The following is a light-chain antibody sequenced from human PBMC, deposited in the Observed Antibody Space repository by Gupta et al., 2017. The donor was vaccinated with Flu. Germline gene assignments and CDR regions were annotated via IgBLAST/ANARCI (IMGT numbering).Light chain of an antibody. CDR2: AAS. CDR3: RQHKNYRLT. J-gene: IGKJ2*01. V-gene: IGKV1-17*01. CDR1: QDIRND. Sequence: PSSLSASVGDRVTITCRASQDIRNDLGWFQQRPGRAPKRLIYAASNVQSGVPSRFSGTGSGTEFTLTMRSLHPEDFATYYCRQHKNYRLTFGQGTKLEIE.